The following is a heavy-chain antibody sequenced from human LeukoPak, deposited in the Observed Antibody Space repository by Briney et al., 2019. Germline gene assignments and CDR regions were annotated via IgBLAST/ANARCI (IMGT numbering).Heavy chain of an antibody. D-gene: IGHD1-26*01. J-gene: IGHJ4*02. CDR2: INHSGST. Sequence: SETLSLTCAVYGGSFSGYYWSWIRQPPGKGLEWIGEINHSGSTNYNPSLKSRVTISVDTSKNQFSPKLSSVTAADTAVYYCARAVASASGSHNFDYWGQGTLVTVSS. CDR3: ARAVASASGSHNFDY. V-gene: IGHV4-34*01. CDR1: GGSFSGYY.